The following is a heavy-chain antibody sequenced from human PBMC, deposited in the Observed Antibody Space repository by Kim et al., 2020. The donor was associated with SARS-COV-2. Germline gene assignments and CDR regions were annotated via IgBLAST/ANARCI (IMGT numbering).Heavy chain of an antibody. CDR3: ARVDSSGYGLDY. D-gene: IGHD6-25*01. J-gene: IGHJ4*02. V-gene: IGHV4-59*01. CDR1: GDSMSGYY. CDR2: VSHSGST. Sequence: SETLSLTCSVSGDSMSGYYWSWIRQPPGKGLEWIGYVSHSGSTKYSSSLKSRVTISVDTSKNQFSLKLSSVTAADPAVFYCARVDSSGYGLDYWGRGSLVTVSS.